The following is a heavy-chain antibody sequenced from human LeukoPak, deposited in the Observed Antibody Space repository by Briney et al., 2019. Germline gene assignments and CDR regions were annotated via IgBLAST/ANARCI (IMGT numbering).Heavy chain of an antibody. Sequence: PSETLSLTCAVSAGSFGGYYWSWIRQPPGRALEWIGDINDSGSTNYNPSLKSRVTISVDTSRKQFSLMVRSVTAADTAVHFCARNSAYSTSSGINAWGQGTLVTVSS. CDR1: AGSFGGYY. CDR3: ARNSAYSTSSGINA. D-gene: IGHD6-6*01. V-gene: IGHV4-34*01. J-gene: IGHJ5*02. CDR2: INDSGST.